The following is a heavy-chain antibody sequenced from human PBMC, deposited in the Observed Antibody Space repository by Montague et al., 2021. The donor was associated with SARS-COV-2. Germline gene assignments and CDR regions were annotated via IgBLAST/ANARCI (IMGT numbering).Heavy chain of an antibody. D-gene: IGHD2-15*01. CDR3: VRGGACSGGRCNGGARD. J-gene: IGHJ4*02. V-gene: IGHV3-21*01. CDR1: GFTFRSYT. Sequence: SLRLSCAASGFTFRSYTMYWVRQSPGMGLEWVSFISSSSSSIYYADSLKGRFTISRDNAKNSLYLQMNSLRVEDTAVYYCVRGGACSGGRCNGGARDWGQGTLVTVSS. CDR2: ISSSSSSI.